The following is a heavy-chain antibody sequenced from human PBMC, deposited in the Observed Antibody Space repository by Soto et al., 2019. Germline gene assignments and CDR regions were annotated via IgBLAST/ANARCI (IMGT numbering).Heavy chain of an antibody. CDR2: FYLVDSDT. CDR3: ARHGDYYYMDV. D-gene: IGHD2-15*01. CDR1: GYSFTSYW. J-gene: IGHJ6*03. V-gene: IGHV5-51*01. Sequence: PGESLKISCKGSGYSFTSYWIGWVRQMPGKGLDWLGIFYLVDSDTRYSPSFQGQVTISADKSISTAYLQWSSLKASDTAMYYCARHGDYYYMDVWGKGTTVTVSS.